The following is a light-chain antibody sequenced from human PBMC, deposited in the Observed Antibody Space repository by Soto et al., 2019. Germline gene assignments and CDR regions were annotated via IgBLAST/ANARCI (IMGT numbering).Light chain of an antibody. J-gene: IGLJ1*01. V-gene: IGLV2-14*01. Sequence: SVLTQPSSVTRSPGQWITISCTGTSSDVGGYNYVSWYQQHPGKAPKLMIYDVSNRPSGVSNRFSGSKSGNTASLTISGLQAEDEADYYCSSYTSSSTQVFGTGTKVTVL. CDR2: DVS. CDR1: SSDVGGYNY. CDR3: SSYTSSSTQV.